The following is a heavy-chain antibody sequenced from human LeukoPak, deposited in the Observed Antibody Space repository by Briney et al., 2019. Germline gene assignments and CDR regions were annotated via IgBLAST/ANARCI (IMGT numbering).Heavy chain of an antibody. Sequence: SGRSLRLSCAASGFTFSSYSMNWVRQAPGKGLEWVSSISSSSSYIYYADSVKGRFTISRDNAKNSLYLQMNSLRAEDTAVYYCASELETYYYDSSGRSFDYWGQGTLVTVSS. CDR2: ISSSSSYI. CDR3: ASELETYYYDSSGRSFDY. CDR1: GFTFSSYS. V-gene: IGHV3-21*01. D-gene: IGHD3-22*01. J-gene: IGHJ4*02.